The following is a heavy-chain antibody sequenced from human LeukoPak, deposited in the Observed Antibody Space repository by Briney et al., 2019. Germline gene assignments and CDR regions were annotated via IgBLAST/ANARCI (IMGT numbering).Heavy chain of an antibody. CDR1: GFTFSSYS. Sequence: GGSLRLSCAASGFTFSSYSMNWVRQAPGKGLEWVSSISSSSSYIYYADSVKGRFTISRDNAKNSLYLQMNSLRAEDTAVYYCARDGRTVVVITTVDAFDNWGQGTMVTVSS. CDR3: ARDGRTVVVITTVDAFDN. CDR2: ISSSSSYI. J-gene: IGHJ3*02. D-gene: IGHD3-22*01. V-gene: IGHV3-21*01.